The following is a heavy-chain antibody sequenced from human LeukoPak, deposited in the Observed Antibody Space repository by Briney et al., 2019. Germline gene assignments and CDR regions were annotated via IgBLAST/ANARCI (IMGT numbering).Heavy chain of an antibody. CDR2: INPNGDGT. J-gene: IGHJ5*02. V-gene: IGHV1-2*02. CDR1: GYTFIGYY. D-gene: IGHD2-21*02. CDR3: ARATCYSDCAGFDP. Sequence: ASVKVSCKASGYTFIGYYMHWLRQAPGQGLEWMGWINPNGDGTSYAQNFQGRVTMTRDTSNSIAYMELSGLRSDDTAVYYCARATCYSDCAGFDPWGQGTLVTVSS.